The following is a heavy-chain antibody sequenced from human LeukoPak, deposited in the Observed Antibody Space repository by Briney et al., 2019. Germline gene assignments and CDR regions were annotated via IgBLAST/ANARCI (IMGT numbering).Heavy chain of an antibody. V-gene: IGHV3-7*01. D-gene: IGHD1-26*01. J-gene: IGHJ4*02. Sequence: GGSLRLSCAASGSTFSNYWMTWVRQAPGKGLEWVANIKEDGSEKYYVDSVEGRFSISRDNAENSLYLQMKSLRPEDTAVYYCARGGQYHYWGQGTLVTVSS. CDR2: IKEDGSEK. CDR1: GSTFSNYW. CDR3: ARGGQYHY.